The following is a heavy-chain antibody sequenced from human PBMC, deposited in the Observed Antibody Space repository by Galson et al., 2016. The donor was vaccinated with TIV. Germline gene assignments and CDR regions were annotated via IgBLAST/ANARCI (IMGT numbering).Heavy chain of an antibody. V-gene: IGHV4-4*02. CDR3: ASSLPYYDGYYFGF. CDR1: GASISRSNW. J-gene: IGHJ4*02. CDR2: IFHSGST. D-gene: IGHD3-22*01. Sequence: SETLSLTCAVSGASISRSNWWSWVRQSPGKGLEWIGGIFHSGSTNYNPSLKTRVTISVDKSNNQFSLRLTSVSAADTAVYYCASSLPYYDGYYFGFWGPGSLVTVSS.